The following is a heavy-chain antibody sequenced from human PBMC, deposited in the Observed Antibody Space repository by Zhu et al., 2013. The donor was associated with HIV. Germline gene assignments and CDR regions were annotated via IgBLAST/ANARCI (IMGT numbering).Heavy chain of an antibody. J-gene: IGHJ5*02. CDR2: IIPLVGTG. D-gene: IGHD3-3*02. CDR3: AQQRTYGGISIWFDP. CDR1: GYTLTELS. Sequence: QVQLVQSGAEVRKPGASVRLSCKVSGYTLTELSMHWVRQAPGRGLEWVGSIIPLVGTGKSAQNFQGRVKITADKSTNIAFMELSGLTSDDTAVYYCAQQRTYGGISIWFDPWGQGTLIIVSS. V-gene: IGHV1-24*01.